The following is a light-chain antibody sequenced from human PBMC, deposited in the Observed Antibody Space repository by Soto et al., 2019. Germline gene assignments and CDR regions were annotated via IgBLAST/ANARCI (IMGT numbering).Light chain of an antibody. CDR1: QDITNY. J-gene: IGKJ1*01. CDR3: QKYNNAPWT. Sequence: DVQMTQSPSSLSASVGDRVTITCRASQDITNYLAWYQHKPGKVPKLLIYAASTLQSGVPSRFSASGSGTDFTLTISSLQPEDIATYYCQKYNNAPWTFGQGTTLEIQ. V-gene: IGKV1-27*01. CDR2: AAS.